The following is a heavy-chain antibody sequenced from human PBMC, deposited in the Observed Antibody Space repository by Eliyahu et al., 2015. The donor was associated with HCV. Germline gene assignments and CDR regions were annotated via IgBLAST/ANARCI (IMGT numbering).Heavy chain of an antibody. D-gene: IGHD1-26*01. J-gene: IGHJ4*02. CDR3: AKEGGDAGAAIDY. V-gene: IGHV3-30*18. CDR2: ISYDGSNE. Sequence: QVQLVESGGGVVQPGRSLRLSCAASGFSFSXHWMHWVRQAPGKGLEWVAVISYDGSNEYYGDSVKGRFTISRDNSKNTLYLQMNSLRPEDTAIYYCAKEGGDAGAAIDYWGQGALVTVSS. CDR1: GFSFSXHW.